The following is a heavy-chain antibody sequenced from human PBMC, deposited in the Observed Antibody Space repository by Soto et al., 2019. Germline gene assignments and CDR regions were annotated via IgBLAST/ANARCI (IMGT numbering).Heavy chain of an antibody. V-gene: IGHV3-21*01. D-gene: IGHD3-16*02. Sequence: GGSLRLSCAASGFTFSSYSMNWVRQAPGKGLEWVSSISSSSSYIYYADSVKGRFTISRDNAKNSLYLQMNSLRAEDTAVYYCARDLYYDYIWGSYRTEHFDYWGQGTLVTVSS. J-gene: IGHJ4*02. CDR1: GFTFSSYS. CDR3: ARDLYYDYIWGSYRTEHFDY. CDR2: ISSSSSYI.